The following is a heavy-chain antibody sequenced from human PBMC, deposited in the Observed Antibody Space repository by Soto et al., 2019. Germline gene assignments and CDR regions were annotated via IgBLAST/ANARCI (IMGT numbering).Heavy chain of an antibody. CDR2: IYYSGST. D-gene: IGHD4-17*01. CDR1: GGSISSGDYY. J-gene: IGHJ2*01. Sequence: QVQLQESGPGLVKPSQTLSLTCTVSGGSISSGDYYWSWIRQPPGKGLEWIGYIYYSGSTYYNPSPKGRVTICEDTHKNQFSSKMSSVTAADAAAYYCARDYYGDAACNFQLWCGGTLIAVSS. CDR3: ARDYYGDAACNFQL. V-gene: IGHV4-30-4*01.